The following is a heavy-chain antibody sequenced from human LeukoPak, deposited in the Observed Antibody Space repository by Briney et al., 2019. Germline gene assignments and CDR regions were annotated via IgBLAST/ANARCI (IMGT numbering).Heavy chain of an antibody. D-gene: IGHD3-10*01. CDR2: IYYGGST. V-gene: IGHV4-59*01. CDR1: GGSISSYY. CDR3: ARGRSSMVRGYYYYCMDV. Sequence: SETLSLTCTVSGGSISSYYWSWIRQPPGKGLEWIGYIYYGGSTNYNPSLKSRVTISVDTSKNQFSLKLSSVTAADTAVYYCARGRSSMVRGYYYYCMDVWGKGTTVTISS. J-gene: IGHJ6*03.